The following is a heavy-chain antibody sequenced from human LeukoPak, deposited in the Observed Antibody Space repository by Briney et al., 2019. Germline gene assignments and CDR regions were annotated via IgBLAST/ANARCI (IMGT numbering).Heavy chain of an antibody. Sequence: PGGSLRLSCAASGFTVSSNYMSWVRQAPGKGLEWVSVIYSGGSTYYADSVKGRFTISRDNSKNTLYLQMNSLRAEDTAVYYCTAVAGTVGYYYYYYGMDVWGQGTTVTVSS. D-gene: IGHD6-19*01. V-gene: IGHV3-66*01. CDR3: TAVAGTVGYYYYYYGMDV. J-gene: IGHJ6*02. CDR1: GFTVSSNY. CDR2: IYSGGST.